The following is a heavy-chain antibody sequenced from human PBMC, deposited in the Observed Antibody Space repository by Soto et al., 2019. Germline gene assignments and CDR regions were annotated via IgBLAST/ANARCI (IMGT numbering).Heavy chain of an antibody. CDR1: GFTFSSYS. CDR3: ARSSGEDIVLMVYAILEGIGDGMDV. J-gene: IGHJ6*02. CDR2: ISSSSSYI. Sequence: GGSLRLSCAASGFTFSSYSMNWVRQAPGKGLEWVSSISSSSSYIYYADSVKGRFTISRDNAKNSLYLQMNSLRAEDTAVYYCARSSGEDIVLMVYAILEGIGDGMDVWGQGTTVTVSS. D-gene: IGHD2-8*01. V-gene: IGHV3-21*01.